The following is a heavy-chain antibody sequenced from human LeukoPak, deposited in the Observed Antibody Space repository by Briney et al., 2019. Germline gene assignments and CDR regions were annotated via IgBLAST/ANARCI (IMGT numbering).Heavy chain of an antibody. V-gene: IGHV4-30-2*01. CDR2: IYHSGST. CDR3: ARGGYSYGYDFDY. J-gene: IGHJ4*02. CDR1: GGSISSGGYY. Sequence: SETLSLTCTVSGGSISSGGYYWSWIRQPPGKGLEWIGYIYHSGSTYYNPSHKSRVTISVDRSKNQFSLKLSSVTAADTAMYYCARGGYSYGYDFDYWGQGTLVTVSS. D-gene: IGHD5-18*01.